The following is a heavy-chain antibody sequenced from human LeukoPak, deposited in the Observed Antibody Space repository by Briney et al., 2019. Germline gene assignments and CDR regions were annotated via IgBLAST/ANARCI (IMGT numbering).Heavy chain of an antibody. J-gene: IGHJ3*02. CDR2: IYHSGST. Sequence: SETLSLTCAVSGCSISSGYYWGWIRQPPGKGLEWIGSIYHSGSTYYNPSLKSRVTISVDTSRNQFSLKLSSVTAADTAVYYCARDYGDLSDAFDIWGQGTMVTVSS. V-gene: IGHV4-38-2*02. D-gene: IGHD4-17*01. CDR1: GCSISSGYY. CDR3: ARDYGDLSDAFDI.